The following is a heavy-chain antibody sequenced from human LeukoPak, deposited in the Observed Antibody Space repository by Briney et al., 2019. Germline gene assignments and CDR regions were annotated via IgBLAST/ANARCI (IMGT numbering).Heavy chain of an antibody. CDR2: IYYSGST. V-gene: IGHV4-59*12. D-gene: IGHD6-13*01. J-gene: IGHJ3*02. Sequence: SETLSLTCAVSGGSISSYYWSWIRQPPGKGLEWIGSIYYSGSTYYNPSLKSRVTISVDTSKNQFSLKLSSVTAADTAVYYCASGIAAAGTIAFDIWGQGTMVAVSS. CDR3: ASGIAAAGTIAFDI. CDR1: GGSISSYY.